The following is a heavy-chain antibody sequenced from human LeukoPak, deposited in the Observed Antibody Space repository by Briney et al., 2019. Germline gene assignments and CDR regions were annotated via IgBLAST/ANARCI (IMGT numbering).Heavy chain of an antibody. CDR1: GFTYTNYW. J-gene: IGHJ4*02. D-gene: IGHD3-16*01. CDR2: IKQDGSER. CDR3: ARGSMHVYHLYTDY. V-gene: IGHV3-7*01. Sequence: GGSLRLSCAASGFTYTNYWVSWFRQAPGQELEWVASIKQDGSERYYVDSVKGRFTISRDNAKNSLFLQLSSLRVEDTAVYYCARGSMHVYHLYTDYWGQGTLVTVSS.